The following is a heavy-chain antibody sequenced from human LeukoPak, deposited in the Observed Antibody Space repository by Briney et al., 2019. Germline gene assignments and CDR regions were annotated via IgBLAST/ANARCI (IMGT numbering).Heavy chain of an antibody. D-gene: IGHD6-19*01. CDR1: GFTFSDHY. CDR3: VRVYSSSWYGSYFDY. CDR2: TRNRANLYTT. Sequence: GGSLRLSCTASGFTFSDHYMDWVREAPGKGLEWVGRTRNRANLYTTEYAASVKGRFTISRDDSKNSLYLQMNSLKTEDTAVYYCVRVYSSSWYGSYFDYWGQGALVTVSS. V-gene: IGHV3-72*01. J-gene: IGHJ4*02.